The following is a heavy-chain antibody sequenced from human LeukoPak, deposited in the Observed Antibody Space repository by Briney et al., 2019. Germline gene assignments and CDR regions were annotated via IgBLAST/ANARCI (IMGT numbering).Heavy chain of an antibody. V-gene: IGHV3-23*01. CDR3: AKLMVRGVIPRA. D-gene: IGHD3-10*01. CDR1: GFTFSSYA. J-gene: IGHJ5*02. CDR2: ISGSGGST. Sequence: SGGSLRLSCAASGFTFSSYAMSWVRQAPGKGLEWVSAISGSGGSTYYADSVKGRFTISRDNSKNTLYLQMNSLRAEDTAVYYCAKLMVRGVIPRAWGQGTLVTVSS.